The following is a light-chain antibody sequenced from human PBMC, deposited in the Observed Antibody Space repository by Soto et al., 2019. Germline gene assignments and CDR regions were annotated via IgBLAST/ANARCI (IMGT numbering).Light chain of an antibody. CDR1: QTISTW. V-gene: IGKV3-20*01. J-gene: IGKJ5*01. CDR2: GAS. Sequence: TQSPATLSASVGDIITITCRASQTISTWMAWYQQKPGQAPRLLIYGASTRATGIPDRFSGSGSGKDFTLIINRLDPEDSAVYYCQHNGRSFGQGTRLEIK. CDR3: QHNGRS.